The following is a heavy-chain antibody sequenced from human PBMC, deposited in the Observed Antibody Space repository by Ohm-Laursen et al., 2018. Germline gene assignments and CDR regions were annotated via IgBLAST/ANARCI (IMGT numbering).Heavy chain of an antibody. D-gene: IGHD2/OR15-2a*01. Sequence: SLRLSCSASGFTFDDHYMDWVRQAPGKGLELVARSRDKANSYTTAYVASVKGRFSISRDDSENSLYLQMNGLKTEDTAVYYCARTRNFQPYDVWGQGTMVTVSS. CDR2: SRDKANSYTT. V-gene: IGHV3-72*01. J-gene: IGHJ3*01. CDR1: GFTFDDHY. CDR3: ARTRNFQPYDV.